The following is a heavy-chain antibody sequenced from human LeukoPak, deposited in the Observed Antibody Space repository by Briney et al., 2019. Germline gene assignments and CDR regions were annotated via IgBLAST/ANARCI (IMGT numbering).Heavy chain of an antibody. J-gene: IGHJ4*02. CDR1: GFTFSSYW. D-gene: IGHD3-10*01. V-gene: IGHV3-74*01. CDR3: AKGLLWFGELSPFDY. Sequence: GGSLRLSCEASGFTFSSYWMHWVRQAPGKGLVWVSRINSDGSSTSYADSVKGRFTISRDNAKNTLYLQMNSLRAEDTAVYYCAKGLLWFGELSPFDYWGQGTLVTVSS. CDR2: INSDGSST.